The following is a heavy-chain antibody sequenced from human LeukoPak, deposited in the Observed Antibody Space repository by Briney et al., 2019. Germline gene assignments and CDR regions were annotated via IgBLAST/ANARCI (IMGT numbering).Heavy chain of an antibody. CDR3: ARDEEMTTTFYFAC. Sequence: GGSLRLPCAASGFTFSSYAMHRVPQAPGKGLEGVAVILYDGSNKYYADSVKGRFTISRDNSKCTLYLQMNSLRAEDTAVYYCARDEEMTTTFYFACWGQGTLVTVSS. CDR1: GFTFSSYA. V-gene: IGHV3-30-3*01. CDR2: ILYDGSNK. D-gene: IGHD4-11*01. J-gene: IGHJ4*02.